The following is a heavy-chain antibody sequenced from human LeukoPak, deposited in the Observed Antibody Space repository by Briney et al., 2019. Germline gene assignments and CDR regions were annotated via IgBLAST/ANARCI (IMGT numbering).Heavy chain of an antibody. Sequence: GGSLRLSCEASGFIFGSYWMGWVRQVPGKGLQWVANIHPDGSETSYVDSVKGRFTISRDNAKNSLYLQMNSLRAEDTAVYYCARDRPWFDPWGQGTLVTVSS. V-gene: IGHV3-7*01. CDR1: GFIFGSYW. J-gene: IGHJ5*02. CDR3: ARDRPWFDP. CDR2: IHPDGSET.